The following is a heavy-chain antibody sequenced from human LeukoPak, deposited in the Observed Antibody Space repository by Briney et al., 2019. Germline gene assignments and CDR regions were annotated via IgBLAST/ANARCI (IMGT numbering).Heavy chain of an antibody. D-gene: IGHD2-21*02. CDR2: IGSSSTHI. J-gene: IGHJ4*02. CDR1: GFTFTSYY. V-gene: IGHV3-21*01. CDR3: ARGVSYRVVVTATDFDY. Sequence: GGSLRLSCEASGFTFTSYYMNWVRQAPGRGLEWVSSIGSSSTHIYYADSVKGRFTISRDNAKNSLYLQMNSLRAEDTAAYYCARGVSYRVVVTATDFDYWGQGTLVTVSS.